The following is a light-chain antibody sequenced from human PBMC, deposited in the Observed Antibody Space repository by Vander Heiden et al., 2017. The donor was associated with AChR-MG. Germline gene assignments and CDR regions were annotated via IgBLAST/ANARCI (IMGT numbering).Light chain of an antibody. Sequence: DIQMTQSPSSLSASVGDRVTITCQASQDISKFLGLYQQKSGRAPKLLIYDASNLETGVPSRFSGSGSGTDFTFTISSLHPEDIATYSCQQYHNLPLTFGGGTKVEIK. CDR2: DAS. CDR1: QDISKF. V-gene: IGKV1-33*01. CDR3: QQYHNLPLT. J-gene: IGKJ4*01.